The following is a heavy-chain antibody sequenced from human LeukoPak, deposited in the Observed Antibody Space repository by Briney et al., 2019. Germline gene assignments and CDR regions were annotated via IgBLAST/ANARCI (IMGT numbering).Heavy chain of an antibody. V-gene: IGHV4-39*01. CDR3: ARPRSGXWXDAXXX. CDR1: GGSISSSSYY. CDR2: INYSGST. D-gene: IGHD6-19*01. Sequence: SETLSLTCTVSGGSISSSSYYWGWIRQPPGKGLEWIGSINYSGSTYYNPSLKSRVTMSVDTSKNQFSLKLSSVTATDTAVYHCARPRSGXWXDAXXXWGQEXLVT. J-gene: IGHJ3*01.